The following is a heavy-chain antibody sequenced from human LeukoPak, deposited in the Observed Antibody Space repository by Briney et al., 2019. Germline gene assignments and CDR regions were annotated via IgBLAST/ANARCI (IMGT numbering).Heavy chain of an antibody. CDR1: GGSFSGYY. Sequence: SETLSLTCAVYGGSFSGYYWSWIRQPPGKGLEWIGEINHSGSTNYNPSLKSRVTISVDTSKNQFSLKLSSVTAADTAVYYYARGGGFGELLRFYDYWGQGTLVTVSS. J-gene: IGHJ4*02. CDR3: ARGGGFGELLRFYDY. D-gene: IGHD3-10*01. V-gene: IGHV4-34*01. CDR2: INHSGST.